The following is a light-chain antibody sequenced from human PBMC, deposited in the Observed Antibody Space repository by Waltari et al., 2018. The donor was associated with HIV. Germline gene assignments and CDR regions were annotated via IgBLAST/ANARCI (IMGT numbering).Light chain of an antibody. Sequence: SYVLAQPPSVSVAPGQTARITCGGNNIGSKSVHWYQQKPGQAPVLVVYDDSYRPSGIPERFSGSNSGNTATLTISRVEAGDEADYYCQVWDSTSYHQVFGTGTKVTVL. CDR2: DDS. CDR1: NIGSKS. V-gene: IGLV3-21*02. CDR3: QVWDSTSYHQV. J-gene: IGLJ1*01.